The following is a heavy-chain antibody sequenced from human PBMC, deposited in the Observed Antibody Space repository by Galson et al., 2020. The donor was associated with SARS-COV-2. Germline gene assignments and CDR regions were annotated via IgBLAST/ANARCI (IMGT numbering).Heavy chain of an antibody. CDR1: GFTFSSYS. CDR2: ISSSSSTI. J-gene: IGHJ6*02. V-gene: IGHV3-48*02. CDR3: ARPLLRWPNDYYYGMDV. Sequence: SCAASGFTFSSYSMNWVRQAPGKGLEWVSYISSSSSTIYYADSVKGRFTISRDNAKNSLYLQMNSLRDEDTAVYYCARPLLRWPNDYYYGMDVWGQGTTVTVSS. D-gene: IGHD4-17*01.